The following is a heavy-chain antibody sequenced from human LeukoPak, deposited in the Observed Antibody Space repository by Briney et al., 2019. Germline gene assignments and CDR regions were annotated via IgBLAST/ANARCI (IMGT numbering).Heavy chain of an antibody. Sequence: ASVKVSCKASGYTFSIYYMHWVRQAPGQGLEWMGIINPSGDATAYAQRFQGRVTMTSDTSTNTLYMELSSLRSEDTAVYYCARGGDYGDYLEHWGQGTLCTVSS. D-gene: IGHD4-17*01. J-gene: IGHJ4*02. V-gene: IGHV1-46*01. CDR1: GYTFSIYY. CDR3: ARGGDYGDYLEH. CDR2: INPSGDAT.